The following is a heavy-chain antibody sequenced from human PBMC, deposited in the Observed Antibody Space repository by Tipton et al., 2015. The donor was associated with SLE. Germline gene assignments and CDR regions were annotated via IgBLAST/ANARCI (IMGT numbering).Heavy chain of an antibody. Sequence: TLSLTCTVSGGSISSYYWSWIRQPPGKGLEWIGYIYYSGCTNYNPSLKSRVTISVDTSKNQFSLKLSSVTAADTAVYYCARAAPTRVGATTFDYWGQGTLVTVSS. CDR1: GGSISSYY. J-gene: IGHJ4*02. V-gene: IGHV4-59*01. CDR2: IYYSGCT. D-gene: IGHD1-26*01. CDR3: ARAAPTRVGATTFDY.